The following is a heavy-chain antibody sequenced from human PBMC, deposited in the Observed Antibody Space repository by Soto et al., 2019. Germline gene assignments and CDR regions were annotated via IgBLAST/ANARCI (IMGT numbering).Heavy chain of an antibody. CDR3: AKSAGSNAYYPNDY. J-gene: IGHJ4*02. CDR2: ITGSGGST. CDR1: GFTFSSYA. D-gene: IGHD3-16*01. Sequence: GGSLRLSCAASGFTFSSYAMSWVRQAPGKGLEWVSSITGSGGSTYNADSVKGRFTISRDNSENTLYLQMNSLRAEDTAVYYCAKSAGSNAYYPNDYWGQGTLVTVSS. V-gene: IGHV3-23*01.